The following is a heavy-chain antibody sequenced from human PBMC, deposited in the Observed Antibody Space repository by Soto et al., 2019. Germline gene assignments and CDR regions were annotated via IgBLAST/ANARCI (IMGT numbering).Heavy chain of an antibody. D-gene: IGHD5-12*01. J-gene: IGHJ3*02. CDR1: GFTFSSYG. CDR3: ARSAGGSASDAFDI. V-gene: IGHV3-33*01. Sequence: QVPLVESGGGVVQPGRSLRLSCAASGFTFSSYGMHWVRQAPGKGLEWVAVIWYDGSNKYYADSVKGRFTISRDNSKNTLYLQMNSLRAEDTAVYYCARSAGGSASDAFDIWGQGTMVTVSS. CDR2: IWYDGSNK.